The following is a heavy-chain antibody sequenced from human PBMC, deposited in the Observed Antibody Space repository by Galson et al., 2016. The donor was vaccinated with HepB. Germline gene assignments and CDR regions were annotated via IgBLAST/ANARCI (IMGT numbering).Heavy chain of an antibody. V-gene: IGHV3-15*07. Sequence: SLRLSCAASGFSVSYAWMNWVRQAPGKGLEWVGLIKSEADGGTTDHAAPVKGRFTVPRDDSKNTLNREMSSLKTEDTAVYYCTISDRWGQGTLVTVSP. CDR1: GFSVSYAW. J-gene: IGHJ5*02. CDR3: TISDR. CDR2: IKSEADGGTT.